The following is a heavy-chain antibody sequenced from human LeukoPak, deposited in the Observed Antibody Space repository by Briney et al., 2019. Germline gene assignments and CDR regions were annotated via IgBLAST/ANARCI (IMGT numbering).Heavy chain of an antibody. CDR1: GGSISSGDYY. CDR3: ARDDYVWGSYRLGYYGMDV. CDR2: IYYSGST. Sequence: SETLSLTCIVSGGSISSGDYYWSWIRQPPGKGLEWIGYIYYSGSTYYNPSLKSRVTISVDTSKNQFSLKLSSVTAADTAVYYCARDDYVWGSYRLGYYGMDVWGQGTTVTVSS. J-gene: IGHJ6*02. D-gene: IGHD3-16*02. V-gene: IGHV4-30-4*01.